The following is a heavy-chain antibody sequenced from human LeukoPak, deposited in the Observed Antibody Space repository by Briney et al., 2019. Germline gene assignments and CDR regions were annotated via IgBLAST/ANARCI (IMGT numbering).Heavy chain of an antibody. Sequence: YIYYSGSTNYNPSLKSRVTISVDTSKNQFSLKLSSVTAADTAVYYCARGRSGPLSAFDYWGQGTLVTVSS. J-gene: IGHJ4*02. D-gene: IGHD2-15*01. CDR3: ARGRSGPLSAFDY. V-gene: IGHV4-59*09. CDR2: IYYSGST.